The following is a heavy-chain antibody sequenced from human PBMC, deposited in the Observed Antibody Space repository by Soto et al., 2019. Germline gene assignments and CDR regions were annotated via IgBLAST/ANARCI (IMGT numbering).Heavy chain of an antibody. J-gene: IGHJ4*02. CDR2: IYWHGDK. D-gene: IGHD6-13*01. CDR1: GFSLSTTGVG. Sequence: SGPTLVNPTQTLTLTCTFSGFSLSTTGVGVGWIRQPPGEALEWLALIYWHGDKRYSPSLRSRLTITKDTSKNQVVLTMTNMDPVDTAAYYCAHRGGAAVGLYYFDYWGQGTLVTV. V-gene: IGHV2-5*01. CDR3: AHRGGAAVGLYYFDY.